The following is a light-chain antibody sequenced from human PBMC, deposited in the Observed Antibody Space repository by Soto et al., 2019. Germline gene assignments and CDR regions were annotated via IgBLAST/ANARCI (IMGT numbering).Light chain of an antibody. V-gene: IGKV3-20*01. CDR1: QSVSSSY. Sequence: EIVLTQSPGTLSLSPGERATLSCRASQSVSSSYLAWYQQKPCQAPRLLIYGASSRATGIPDRFSGSGSGTDFTVTISRLEPEDCAVYYCQQYGSSPRTFGQGTKVEIK. CDR2: GAS. J-gene: IGKJ1*01. CDR3: QQYGSSPRT.